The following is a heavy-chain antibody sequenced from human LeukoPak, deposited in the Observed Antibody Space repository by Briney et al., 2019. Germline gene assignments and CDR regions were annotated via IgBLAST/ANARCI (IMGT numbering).Heavy chain of an antibody. J-gene: IGHJ6*04. D-gene: IGHD2/OR15-2a*01. Sequence: GGSLRLSCAASGFTFSSYGMNWVRQAPGKGLEWVAVISYDGSNKYYADSVKGRFTISRDNSKNTLYLQMNSLRAEDTAVYYCGKETISDGLDVWGKGTTVTVSS. V-gene: IGHV3-30*18. CDR3: GKETISDGLDV. CDR2: ISYDGSNK. CDR1: GFTFSSYG.